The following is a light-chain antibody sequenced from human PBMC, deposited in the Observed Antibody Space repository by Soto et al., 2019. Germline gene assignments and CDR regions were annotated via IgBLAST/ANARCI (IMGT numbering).Light chain of an antibody. V-gene: IGLV2-14*03. CDR1: SSDVGGSNY. CDR3: SSYTSRAPGVV. CDR2: DVS. Sequence: QSALTQPASVSGSPGQSITISCSGTSSDVGGSNYVSWYQQHPGEAPKLMIYDVSYRPSGVSNRFSGSKSGNTASLTISGLQAVDEADYFCSSYTSRAPGVVFGGGTKLTVL. J-gene: IGLJ2*01.